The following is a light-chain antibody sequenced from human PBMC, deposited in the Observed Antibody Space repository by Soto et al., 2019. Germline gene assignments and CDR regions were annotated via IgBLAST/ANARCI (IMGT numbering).Light chain of an antibody. J-gene: IGKJ1*01. CDR3: KHYNSYSEA. Sequence: DIQSTQSPSFLSASVGDRVTITCRASQTISSWLAWYQQKPGKAPKLLIYKASTLKSGVPSRFSGSGSGTEFTLTISSLQPDDFATYYCKHYNSYSEAVGQGTKVDIK. CDR2: KAS. CDR1: QTISSW. V-gene: IGKV1-5*03.